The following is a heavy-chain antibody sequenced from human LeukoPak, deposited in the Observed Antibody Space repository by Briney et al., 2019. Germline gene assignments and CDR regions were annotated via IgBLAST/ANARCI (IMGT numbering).Heavy chain of an antibody. J-gene: IGHJ5*02. D-gene: IGHD2/OR15-2a*01. Sequence: SETLSLTCTVSGGYTGSHYWSWIRQPARKGLDWIGRISPSGTIHYNPSLGSRVTMSVDTSKNYFSLRLSSVIAADTAVYYCARDFYASGFYFWFDPWGQGILVTVSS. V-gene: IGHV4-4*07. CDR2: ISPSGTI. CDR1: GGYTGSHY. CDR3: ARDFYASGFYFWFDP.